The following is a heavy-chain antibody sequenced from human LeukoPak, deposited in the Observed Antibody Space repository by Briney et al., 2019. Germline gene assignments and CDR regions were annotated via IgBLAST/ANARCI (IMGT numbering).Heavy chain of an antibody. CDR1: GGSFSSYY. D-gene: IGHD3-3*01. CDR2: INHSGSA. Sequence: SETLSLTCAVYGGSFSSYYWSWIRQPPGEGLEWIGEINHSGSANYNPSLKSRVTMSLDTSKNQCSLQLKSLTAADTAVYYCARGLEYDFWSGNYSDGFNKWGHGTMVTVSP. V-gene: IGHV4-34*01. J-gene: IGHJ3*02. CDR3: ARGLEYDFWSGNYSDGFNK.